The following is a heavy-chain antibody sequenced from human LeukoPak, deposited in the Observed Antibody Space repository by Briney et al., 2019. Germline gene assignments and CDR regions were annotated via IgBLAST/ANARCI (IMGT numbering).Heavy chain of an antibody. D-gene: IGHD1-26*01. V-gene: IGHV4-59*01. CDR2: IYHSGST. CDR1: GGSISSYY. Sequence: SETLSLTCTVSGGSISSYYWSWIRQPPGKGLEWIGYIYHSGSTNYNPSLKSRVTISVDTSKNQFSLKLSSVTAADTAVYYCARALLWFDPWGQGTLVTVSS. CDR3: ARALLWFDP. J-gene: IGHJ5*02.